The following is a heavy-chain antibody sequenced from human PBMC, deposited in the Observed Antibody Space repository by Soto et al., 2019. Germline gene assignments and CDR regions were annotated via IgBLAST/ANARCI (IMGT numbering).Heavy chain of an antibody. D-gene: IGHD3-3*01. J-gene: IGHJ3*02. CDR3: AREGWDITIFGATRVEAFDI. V-gene: IGHV3-11*01. CDR1: GFTFSDYY. CDR2: ISSSGSTI. Sequence: QVQLVESGGGLIKPGGSLRLSCAASGFTFSDYYMSWIRQAPGKGLEWVSYISSSGSTIYYADSVKGRFTISRDNAKNSLYLQMNSLRAEDTAVYYCAREGWDITIFGATRVEAFDIWGQGTMVTVSS.